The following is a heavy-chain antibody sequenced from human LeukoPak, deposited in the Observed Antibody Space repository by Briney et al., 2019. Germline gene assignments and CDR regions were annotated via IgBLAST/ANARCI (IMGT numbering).Heavy chain of an antibody. D-gene: IGHD2-8*02. CDR3: ARSLTGGYRDYYFDY. CDR1: GFTFSSYA. J-gene: IGHJ4*02. Sequence: GGSLRLSCAASGFTFSSYAMHWVRQAPGKGLEWVAVMSYDGSNKYYADSVKGRFTISRDNSKNTLYLQMNSLRAEDTAVYYCARSLTGGYRDYYFDYWGQGTLVTVSS. CDR2: MSYDGSNK. V-gene: IGHV3-30*04.